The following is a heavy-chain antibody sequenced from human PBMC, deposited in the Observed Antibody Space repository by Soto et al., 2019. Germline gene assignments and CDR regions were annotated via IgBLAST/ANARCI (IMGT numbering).Heavy chain of an antibody. J-gene: IGHJ4*02. CDR3: ARDRNSMLGWPY. CDR1: GFTFSDYN. D-gene: IGHD2-8*01. Sequence: EVQLVESGGGLVQPGGSLRLSCAASGFTFSDYNMNWVRQAPGKGLEWISYITSDGTTKYYADSVKGRFTVSRDNAKNSLYLQMNSLRAEDTAVYYCARDRNSMLGWPYWGQGTLVTVSS. V-gene: IGHV3-48*04. CDR2: ITSDGTTK.